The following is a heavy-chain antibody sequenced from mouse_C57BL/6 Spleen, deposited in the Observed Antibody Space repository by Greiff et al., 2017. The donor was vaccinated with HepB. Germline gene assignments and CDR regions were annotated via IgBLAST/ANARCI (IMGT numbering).Heavy chain of an antibody. D-gene: IGHD1-1*01. CDR1: GYSFTSYY. Sequence: VQLVESGPELVKPGASVKISCKASGYSFTSYYIHWVKQRPGQGLEWIGWIYPGSGNTKYNEKFKGKATLTADTASSTAYMLLSSLPSEDSAVYYCARNYCSSPWFAYWGQGTLVTVSA. CDR2: IYPGSGNT. V-gene: IGHV1-66*01. J-gene: IGHJ3*01. CDR3: ARNYCSSPWFAY.